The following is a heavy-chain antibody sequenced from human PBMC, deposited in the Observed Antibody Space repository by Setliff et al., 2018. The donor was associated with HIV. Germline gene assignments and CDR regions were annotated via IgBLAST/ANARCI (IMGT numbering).Heavy chain of an antibody. D-gene: IGHD6-6*01. J-gene: IGHJ4*02. CDR3: ARDTGQLVYYFDS. CDR1: GFTFSSYT. CDR2: ISSSSYYI. V-gene: IGHV3-21*01. Sequence: GGSLRLSCAASGFTFSSYTMNWVRQAPGKGLEWVSSISSSSYYIYYADSVKGRFTISRDNLKKRVYLQMSSLRAEDTAVYFCARDTGQLVYYFDSWGQGTLVTVSS.